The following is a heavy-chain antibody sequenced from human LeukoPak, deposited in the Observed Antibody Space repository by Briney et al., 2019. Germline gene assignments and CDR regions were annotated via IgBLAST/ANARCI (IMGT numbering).Heavy chain of an antibody. D-gene: IGHD3-10*01. J-gene: IGHJ6*03. Sequence: SGGSLRLSCAASGFTVSSNYMSWVRQAPGKGLEWDSVIYSGGSTYYADSVKGRFTISRDNSKNTQYLQMNSLRAEDTAVYYCARDFNYGSGSNYYYYMDVWGKGTTVTVSS. V-gene: IGHV3-53*01. CDR1: GFTVSSNY. CDR2: IYSGGST. CDR3: ARDFNYGSGSNYYYYMDV.